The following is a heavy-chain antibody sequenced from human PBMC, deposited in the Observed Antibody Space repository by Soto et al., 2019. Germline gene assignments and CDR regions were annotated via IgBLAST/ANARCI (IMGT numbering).Heavy chain of an antibody. D-gene: IGHD5-18*01. CDR3: VRDASSGYRGWWDP. Sequence: QVQLVQSGAEVKKPGASVKVSCKASGYTFTSYGISWVRQAPGQGLEWMGLISPYNGDTIYAQKFQGRVIVTTDTATSTVYMELRSLRSDDTAVYYCVRDASSGYRGWWDPWGQGTLVTVSS. V-gene: IGHV1-18*01. CDR2: ISPYNGDT. J-gene: IGHJ5*02. CDR1: GYTFTSYG.